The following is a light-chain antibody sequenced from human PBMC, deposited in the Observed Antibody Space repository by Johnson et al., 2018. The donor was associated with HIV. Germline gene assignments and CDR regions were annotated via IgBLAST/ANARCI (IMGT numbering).Light chain of an antibody. J-gene: IGLJ1*01. CDR1: SSNIGNNY. CDR3: GTWDSSLSAGQGV. Sequence: QSVLTQPPSVSAAPGQKVTISCSGSSSNIGNNYVSWYQQLPGTAPKLLIYENNKRPSGIPDRFSGSKSCTSATLGITGLQTGDEADYYCGTWDSSLSAGQGVFGTGTKVTVL. CDR2: ENN. V-gene: IGLV1-51*02.